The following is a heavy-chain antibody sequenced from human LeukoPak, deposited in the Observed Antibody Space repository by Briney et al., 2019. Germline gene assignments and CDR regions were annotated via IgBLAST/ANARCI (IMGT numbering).Heavy chain of an antibody. V-gene: IGHV4-31*03. D-gene: IGHD3-10*01. Sequence: SETLSLTCTVSGGSISSGGYYWSWIRQHPGKGLEWIGYIYYSGSTYYNPSLKSRVTISVDTSKNQFSLKLSSVTAADTAVYYCARGEGLWFGDAFDIWGQGTMVTVSS. CDR2: IYYSGST. CDR1: GGSISSGGYY. J-gene: IGHJ3*02. CDR3: ARGEGLWFGDAFDI.